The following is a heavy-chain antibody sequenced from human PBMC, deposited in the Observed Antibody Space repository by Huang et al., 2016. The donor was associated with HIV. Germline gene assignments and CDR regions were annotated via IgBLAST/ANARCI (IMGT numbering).Heavy chain of an antibody. V-gene: IGHV7-4-1*02. CDR2: INPNTGNP. Sequence: QVQLVQSGSELKKPGASVKVSCKASGYPFTSHTINWVRQAPGQGLEWMGWINPNTGNPTYAPGFTGRIVFSLDTSVSTAYLQISSLKAEDTAVYYCLIILVRGLIDAVDYWGQGTLVTVSS. J-gene: IGHJ4*02. CDR1: GYPFTSHT. CDR3: LIILVRGLIDAVDY. D-gene: IGHD3-10*01.